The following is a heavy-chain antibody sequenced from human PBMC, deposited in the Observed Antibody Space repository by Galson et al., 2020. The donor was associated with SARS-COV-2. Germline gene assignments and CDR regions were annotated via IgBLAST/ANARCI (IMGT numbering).Heavy chain of an antibody. Sequence: SGPTLVKPTQTLTLTCTFSGFSLSTSGMCVSWIRQPPGKALEWLALIDWDDDKYYSTSLKTRLTISKDTSKNQVVLTMTNMDPVDTATYYCARIRYDILTGYHYGMDVWGQGTMVTVSS. CDR3: ARIRYDILTGYHYGMDV. CDR2: IDWDDDK. CDR1: GFSLSTSGMC. D-gene: IGHD3-9*01. V-gene: IGHV2-70*01. J-gene: IGHJ6*02.